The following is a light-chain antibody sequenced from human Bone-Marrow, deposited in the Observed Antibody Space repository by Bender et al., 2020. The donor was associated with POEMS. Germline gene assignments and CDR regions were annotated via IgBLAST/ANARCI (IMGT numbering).Light chain of an antibody. V-gene: IGLV1-44*01. CDR3: AAWDAGLSGGV. CDR1: NSNIGTNP. CDR2: SDN. Sequence: QSVLTQPPSASGTPGQRVTTSCSGSNSNIGTNPVNWYQQFPGPAPNLLIYSDNQRPSGVPDRFYAFKSGTSASLAISGLQSEDEADYYCAAWDAGLSGGVFGGGTKLTVL. J-gene: IGLJ3*02.